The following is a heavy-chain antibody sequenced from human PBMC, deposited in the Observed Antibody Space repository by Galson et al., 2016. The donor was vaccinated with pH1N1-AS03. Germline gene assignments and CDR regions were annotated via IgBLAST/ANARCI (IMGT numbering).Heavy chain of an antibody. Sequence: LSLTCTASGGSIRSSNYYWGWIRQPPGKGLEWIGSMYYTGTNFYNPSLKSRVSMSVDTSKNQFSLSLSSVTAADTAVYYCSRQDSGAYYLDYWGPGTLVTVSS. J-gene: IGHJ4*02. V-gene: IGHV4-39*01. CDR3: SRQDSGAYYLDY. CDR1: GGSIRSSNYY. D-gene: IGHD1-26*01. CDR2: MYYTGTN.